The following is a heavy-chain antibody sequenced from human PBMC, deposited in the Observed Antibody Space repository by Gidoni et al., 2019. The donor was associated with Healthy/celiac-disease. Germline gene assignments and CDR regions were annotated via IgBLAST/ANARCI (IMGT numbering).Heavy chain of an antibody. CDR2: IDPSDSYT. CDR3: ARHQCSGGSCFLRDYYYYGMDV. J-gene: IGHJ6*02. V-gene: IGHV5-10-1*03. D-gene: IGHD2-15*01. Sequence: EVQLVQSGAEVKKPGESLRISCKGSGYSFTSYWISWVRQMPGKGRAGMGRIDPSDSYTNYSPSFQGHVTISADKSISTAYLQWSSLKASDTAMYYCARHQCSGGSCFLRDYYYYGMDVWGQGTTVTVSS. CDR1: GYSFTSYW.